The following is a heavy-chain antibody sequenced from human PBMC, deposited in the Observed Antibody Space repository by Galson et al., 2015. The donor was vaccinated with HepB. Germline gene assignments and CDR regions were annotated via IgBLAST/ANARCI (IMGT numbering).Heavy chain of an antibody. J-gene: IGHJ4*02. CDR2: INPSGGST. CDR3: ARDQGDTAMAVDY. CDR1: GYTFTSYY. V-gene: IGHV1-46*01. Sequence: SVKVSCKASGYTFTSYYMHWVRQAPGQGLEWMGLINPSGGSTSYAQKFQGRVTMTRDTSTSTVYMELSSLRSEDTAVYYCARDQGDTAMAVDYWGQGTLVTVSS. D-gene: IGHD5-18*01.